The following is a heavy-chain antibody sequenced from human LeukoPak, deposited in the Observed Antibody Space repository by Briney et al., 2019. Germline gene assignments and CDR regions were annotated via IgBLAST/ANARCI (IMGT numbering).Heavy chain of an antibody. V-gene: IGHV3-23*01. CDR3: AKDPLYDYDSSGNIEGDFDY. J-gene: IGHJ4*02. CDR2: ISGSGDRT. CDR1: GFTFSSYA. D-gene: IGHD3-22*01. Sequence: GGSLRLSCAASGFTFSSYAMSWVRQAPGKGLEWVSGISGSGDRTYYEDSVKGRFTISRDNSKNTLYLKMNSLRDEDTAVYYRAKDPLYDYDSSGNIEGDFDYWGQGTLVTVSS.